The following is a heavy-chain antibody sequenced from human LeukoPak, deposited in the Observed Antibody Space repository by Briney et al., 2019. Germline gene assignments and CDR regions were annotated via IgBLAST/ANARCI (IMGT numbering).Heavy chain of an antibody. Sequence: SETLSLTCTVSGGSISSYYWSWIRQPAGKGLEWIGEINHSGSTNYNPSLKSRVTISVDTSKNQFSLKLSSVTAADTAVYYCARHWGSSGWNYFDYWGQGTLVTVSS. V-gene: IGHV4-34*01. CDR3: ARHWGSSGWNYFDY. CDR1: GGSISSYY. J-gene: IGHJ4*02. CDR2: INHSGST. D-gene: IGHD6-19*01.